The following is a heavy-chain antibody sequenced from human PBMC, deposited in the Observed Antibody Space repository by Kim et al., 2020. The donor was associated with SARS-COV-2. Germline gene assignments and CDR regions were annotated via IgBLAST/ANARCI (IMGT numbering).Heavy chain of an antibody. V-gene: IGHV3-9*01. CDR3: AKDRSINHSSGYYFVLPPSYFDY. CDR2: ISWNSGSI. J-gene: IGHJ4*02. CDR1: GFTFDDYA. D-gene: IGHD3-22*01. Sequence: LSLTCAASGFTFDDYAMHWVRQAPGKGLEWVSGISWNSGSIGYADSVKGRFTISRDNAKNSLYLQMNSLRAEDTALYYCAKDRSINHSSGYYFVLPPSYFDYWGQGTLVTVSS.